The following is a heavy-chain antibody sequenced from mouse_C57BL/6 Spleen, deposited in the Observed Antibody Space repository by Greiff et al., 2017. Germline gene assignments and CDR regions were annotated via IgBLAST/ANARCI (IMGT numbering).Heavy chain of an antibody. CDR2: INPNNGGT. CDR1: GYTFTDYY. J-gene: IGHJ3*01. V-gene: IGHV1-26*01. CDR3: AISYYGSSFAWFAY. D-gene: IGHD1-1*01. Sequence: VQLQQSGPELVKPGASVKISCKASGYTFTDYYMNWVKQSHGKSLEWIGDINPNNGGTSYNQKFKGKATLTVDKSSSTAYMGLRSLTSEDSAVYYCAISYYGSSFAWFAYWGQGTLVTVSA.